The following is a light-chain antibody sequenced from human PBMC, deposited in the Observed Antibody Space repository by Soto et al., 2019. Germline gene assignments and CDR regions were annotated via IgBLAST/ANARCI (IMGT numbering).Light chain of an antibody. CDR2: FSSDGSH. Sequence: HRVLTQSPSAPASLGASVILTSTLSIGHSKYAIAWHQQQPEKGHRFLMKFSSDGSHSKGDGIPDRFSGSTSGPDRYLTISSLQSEDGADYYCQTWDTGIVIFGAGTKVTVL. CDR1: IGHSKYA. J-gene: IGLJ2*01. CDR3: QTWDTGIVI. V-gene: IGLV4-69*02.